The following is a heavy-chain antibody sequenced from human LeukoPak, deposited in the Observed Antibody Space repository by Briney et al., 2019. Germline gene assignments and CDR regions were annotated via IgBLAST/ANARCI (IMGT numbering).Heavy chain of an antibody. CDR3: ARGVTGTTIGAFVI. CDR2: IYYSGST. V-gene: IGHV4-59*01. Sequence: SETLSLTCTVSGGSISSYYWSWIRQPPGKGLEWIGYIYYSGSTNYNPSLKSRVTISIDTSKNQFSLKLSSVTAADTAVYYCARGVTGTTIGAFVIWGQGTMVTVSS. J-gene: IGHJ3*02. CDR1: GGSISSYY. D-gene: IGHD1-20*01.